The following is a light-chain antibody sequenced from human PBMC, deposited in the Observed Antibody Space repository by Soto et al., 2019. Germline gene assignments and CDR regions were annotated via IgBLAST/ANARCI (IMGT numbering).Light chain of an antibody. CDR3: QQYGGSPQT. CDR2: DAS. V-gene: IGKV3-20*01. J-gene: IGKJ1*01. Sequence: EIVLTQSPGTLSLSPGERATLSCRASQSVSGSYLAWYQQKPGQAPRLLIFDASSRATGIPTRFSGSGSGTDFTLTISRLEPEDFAVYYCQQYGGSPQTFGQGTKVEIK. CDR1: QSVSGSY.